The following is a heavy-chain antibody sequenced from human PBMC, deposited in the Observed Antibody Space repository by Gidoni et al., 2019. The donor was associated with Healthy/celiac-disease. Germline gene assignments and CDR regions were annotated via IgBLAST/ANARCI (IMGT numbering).Heavy chain of an antibody. D-gene: IGHD2-2*01. J-gene: IGHJ4*02. CDR2: ISYDGSNK. CDR1: GFTFSSYA. CDR3: ASPLIVVVPAASPTYDY. V-gene: IGHV3-30*04. Sequence: QVQLVESGGGVVQPGRSLRLSCAASGFTFSSYAMHWVRQAPGKGLEVVAVISYDGSNKYYADSVKGRFTISRDNSKNTLYLQMNSLRAEDTAVYYCASPLIVVVPAASPTYDYWGQGTLVTVSS.